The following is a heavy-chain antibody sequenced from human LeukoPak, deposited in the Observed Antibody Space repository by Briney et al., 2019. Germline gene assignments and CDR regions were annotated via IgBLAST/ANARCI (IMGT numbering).Heavy chain of an antibody. Sequence: GGSLRLSCGASGLTFSTYSMNWVRQAPGKGLEWVSYVSSDSGTIYYADSVKGRFTISRDNAKNSLYMQMNSLRAEDTAVYYCARAAQPGFDPWGQGTLVTVSS. CDR3: ARAAQPGFDP. V-gene: IGHV3-48*01. CDR1: GLTFSTYS. CDR2: VSSDSGTI. D-gene: IGHD1-14*01. J-gene: IGHJ5*02.